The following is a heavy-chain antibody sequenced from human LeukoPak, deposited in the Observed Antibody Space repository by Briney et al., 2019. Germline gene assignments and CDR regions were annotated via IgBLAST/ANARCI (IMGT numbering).Heavy chain of an antibody. CDR1: GDSVSRNNAA. Sequence: SQTLSLTCAISGDSVSRNNAAWNWIRQSPSRGLEWLGRTYYKSKWYNDYTVSVKSRISINADTSKNQFSLQLNSVTPEDTAVYFCARDSERFSAYDYRYFDYWGQGTLVTVSS. D-gene: IGHD5-12*01. J-gene: IGHJ4*02. CDR2: TYYKSKWYN. V-gene: IGHV6-1*01. CDR3: ARDSERFSAYDYRYFDY.